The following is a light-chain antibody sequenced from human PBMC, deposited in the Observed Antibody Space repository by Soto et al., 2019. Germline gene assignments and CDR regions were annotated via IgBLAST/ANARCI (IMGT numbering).Light chain of an antibody. V-gene: IGKV3D-20*02. CDR2: GAS. CDR1: QTVRNNY. CDR3: QQRSNWPAN. J-gene: IGKJ5*01. Sequence: EFVLTQSPGTLSLSPGERATLSCRASQTVRNNYLAWYQQKPGQAPRLLIYGASSRATGIPDRFSGSGSGTDFTLTINNLEPEDFAVYYCQQRSNWPANFGQGTRLEIK.